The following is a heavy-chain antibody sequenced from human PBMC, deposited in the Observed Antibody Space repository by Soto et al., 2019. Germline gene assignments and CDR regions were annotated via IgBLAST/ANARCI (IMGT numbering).Heavy chain of an antibody. Sequence: QVQLVQSGAEVKKPGASVKVSCKASGYTFTSYYMHWVRQAPGQGLEWMGIINPRGSSTSYAQKLQGRVTMTRDTSTSTVYMELSSLRSEDTAVYYCAREQQLVLSPHFDYWGQGTLVTVSS. V-gene: IGHV1-46*03. CDR1: GYTFTSYY. D-gene: IGHD6-13*01. CDR3: AREQQLVLSPHFDY. CDR2: INPRGSST. J-gene: IGHJ4*02.